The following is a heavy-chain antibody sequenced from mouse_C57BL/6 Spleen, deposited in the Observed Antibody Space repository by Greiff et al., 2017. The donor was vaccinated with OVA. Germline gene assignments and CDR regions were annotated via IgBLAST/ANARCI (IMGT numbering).Heavy chain of an antibody. Sequence: EVQVVESGGGLVKPGGSLKLSCAASGFTFSSYAMSWVRQTPEKRLEWVATISDGGSYTYYPDNVKGRFTISRDNAKNNLYLQMSHLKSEDTAMYYCARKGSGLGFDYWGQGTTLTVSS. D-gene: IGHD3-2*02. CDR2: ISDGGSYT. CDR3: ARKGSGLGFDY. V-gene: IGHV5-4*01. J-gene: IGHJ2*01. CDR1: GFTFSSYA.